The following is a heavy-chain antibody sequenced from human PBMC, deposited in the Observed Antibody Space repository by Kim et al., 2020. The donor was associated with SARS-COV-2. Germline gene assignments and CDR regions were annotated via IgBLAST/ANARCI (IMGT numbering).Heavy chain of an antibody. CDR3: ARDTMTTVTNDYYYYGMDV. J-gene: IGHJ6*02. CDR2: MKQDGSEK. V-gene: IGHV3-7*03. Sequence: GGSLRLSCAASGFTFSSYWMSWVRQAPGKGLEWVANMKQDGSEKYYVDSVKGRFTISRDNAKNSLYLQMNSLRAEDTAVYYCARDTMTTVTNDYYYYGMDVWGQGTTVTVSS. CDR1: GFTFSSYW. D-gene: IGHD4-4*01.